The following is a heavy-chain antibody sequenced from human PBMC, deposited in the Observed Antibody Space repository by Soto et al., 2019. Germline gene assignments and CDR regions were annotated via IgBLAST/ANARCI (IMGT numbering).Heavy chain of an antibody. V-gene: IGHV3-30*18. CDR2: ISYDGSNK. D-gene: IGHD4-4*01. Sequence: GGSLRLSCAASGFTFSSYGMHWVRQAPGKGLEWVAVISYDGSNKYYADSVKGRFTISRDNSKNTLYLQMNSLRAEDTAVYYCAKDQSLQIDYWGQGTLVTVSS. CDR1: GFTFSSYG. CDR3: AKDQSLQIDY. J-gene: IGHJ4*02.